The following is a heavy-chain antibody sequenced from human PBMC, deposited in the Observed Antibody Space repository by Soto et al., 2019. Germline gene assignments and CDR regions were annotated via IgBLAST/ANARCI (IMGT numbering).Heavy chain of an antibody. J-gene: IGHJ4*02. Sequence: ASVKVSCKASGYTFTSYYMHWVRQAPGQGLEWMGIINPSGGSTSYAQKFQGRVTMTRDTSTSTDYMELSSLRSEDTAVYYCARDPSYSGSYYDLDYWGQGTLVTVSS. V-gene: IGHV1-46*01. D-gene: IGHD1-26*01. CDR3: ARDPSYSGSYYDLDY. CDR1: GYTFTSYY. CDR2: INPSGGST.